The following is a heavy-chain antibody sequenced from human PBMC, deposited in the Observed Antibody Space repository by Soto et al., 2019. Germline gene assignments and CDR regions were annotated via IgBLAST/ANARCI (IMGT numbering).Heavy chain of an antibody. CDR1: GYSFTSYW. V-gene: IGHV5-51*01. CDR2: IYPGDSVT. D-gene: IGHD3-10*01. J-gene: IGHJ6*02. Sequence: GESLKISCKGSGYSFTSYWIGWVRQMPGKGLEWMGIIYPGDSVTRYSPSFQGQVTISADKSISTAYLQWSSLKASDTAMYYCARHRRVTVVRGVIISDYYYGMDVWGQGTTVTVSS. CDR3: ARHRRVTVVRGVIISDYYYGMDV.